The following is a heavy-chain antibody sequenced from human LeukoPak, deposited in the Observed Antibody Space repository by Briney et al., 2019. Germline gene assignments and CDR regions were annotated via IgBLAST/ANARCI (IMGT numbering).Heavy chain of an antibody. CDR3: ARDPCEPGYCSSTSPQGRWFDP. CDR1: GFTFSSYS. CDR2: ISSSSSYI. D-gene: IGHD2-2*01. J-gene: IGHJ5*02. V-gene: IGHV3-21*01. Sequence: GGSLRLSCAASGFTFSSYSMNWVRQAPGKGLEWVSSISSSSSYIYYADSVKGRFTISRDNAKNSLYLQTNSLRAEDTAVYYCARDPCEPGYCSSTSPQGRWFDPWGQGTLVTVSS.